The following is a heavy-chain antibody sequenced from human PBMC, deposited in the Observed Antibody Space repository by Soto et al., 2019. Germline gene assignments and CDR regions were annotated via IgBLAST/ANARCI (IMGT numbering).Heavy chain of an antibody. CDR1: GGTFSSYT. CDR2: IIPILGIA. Sequence: QVQLVQSGAEVKKPGSSVKVSCKASGGTFSSYTISWVRQAPGQGLEWMGRIIPILGIANYAQKFQGRVTITADXXTXTXXMELSSLRSEDTAVYYCARVPPGEDGFYYYYGMDVWGQGTTVTVSS. D-gene: IGHD2-21*01. V-gene: IGHV1-69*02. CDR3: ARVPPGEDGFYYYYGMDV. J-gene: IGHJ6*02.